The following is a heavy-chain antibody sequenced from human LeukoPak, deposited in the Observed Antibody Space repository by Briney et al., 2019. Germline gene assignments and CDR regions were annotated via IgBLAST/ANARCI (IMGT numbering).Heavy chain of an antibody. CDR1: GGTFSSYA. J-gene: IGHJ4*02. CDR2: IIPIFGTA. D-gene: IGHD3-3*01. CDR3: AKDLLEWIIGGIGY. V-gene: IGHV1-69*06. Sequence: GASVKVSCKASGGTFSSYAISWVRQAPGQGLEWMGGIIPIFGTANYAQKFQGRVTITADKSTSTAYMELSSLRSEDTAVYYCAKDLLEWIIGGIGYWGQGTLVTVSS.